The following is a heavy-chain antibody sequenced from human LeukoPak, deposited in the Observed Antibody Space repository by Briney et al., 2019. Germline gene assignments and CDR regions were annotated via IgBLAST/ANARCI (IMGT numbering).Heavy chain of an antibody. CDR3: VRALGSSSADY. D-gene: IGHD6-6*01. Sequence: PGGSLRLSCAASGFTFTNNWMSWVRQAPGKGLEWVANINQDGSEQYYVDSVEGRFTISRDNTKNSLSLQMNSLRGGDTAVYYCVRALGSSSADYWGQGTLVTVSS. J-gene: IGHJ4*02. CDR2: INQDGSEQ. CDR1: GFTFTNNW. V-gene: IGHV3-7*01.